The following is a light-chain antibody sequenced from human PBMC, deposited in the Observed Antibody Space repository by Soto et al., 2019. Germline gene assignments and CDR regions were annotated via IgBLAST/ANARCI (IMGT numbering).Light chain of an antibody. CDR1: QSVSSY. CDR3: QQRSNWPA. Sequence: VLTKSKATLSLSPGVRATLSFRASQSVSSYLAWYQQKPGQAPRLLIYDASNRATGIPARFSGSGSGTDFTLTISSLEPEDFAVYYCQQRSNWPAFGGGTNVDI. J-gene: IGKJ4*01. V-gene: IGKV3-11*01. CDR2: DAS.